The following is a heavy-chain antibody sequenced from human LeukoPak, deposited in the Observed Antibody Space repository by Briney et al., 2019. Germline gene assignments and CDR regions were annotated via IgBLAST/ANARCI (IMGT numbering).Heavy chain of an antibody. V-gene: IGHV3-20*04. Sequence: GGSLRLSCAASGFPFDDYCMTWVRQAPGKGLEWVSGINWNGGSTGYADPVKGRFTISRDNAKNSLYLQMNSLRAEDTALYYCASAGLTYGSGSYFVYWGQGTLVTVSS. CDR1: GFPFDDYC. CDR3: ASAGLTYGSGSYFVY. CDR2: INWNGGST. J-gene: IGHJ4*02. D-gene: IGHD3-10*01.